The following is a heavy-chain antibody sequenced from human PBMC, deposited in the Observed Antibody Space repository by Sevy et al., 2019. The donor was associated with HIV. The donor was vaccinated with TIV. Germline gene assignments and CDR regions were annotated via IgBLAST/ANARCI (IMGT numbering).Heavy chain of an antibody. V-gene: IGHV1-46*01. D-gene: IGHD4-4*01. CDR3: AREGTDYSKYNWFDP. Sequence: ASVKVSCKASGYTFTSYYMHWVRQAPGQGLEWMGIINPSGGSTSYAQKFQGRVTMTRDTSTSTVYMELSSLRSDDTAVYYCAREGTDYSKYNWFDPWGQGTLVTVSS. J-gene: IGHJ5*02. CDR2: INPSGGST. CDR1: GYTFTSYY.